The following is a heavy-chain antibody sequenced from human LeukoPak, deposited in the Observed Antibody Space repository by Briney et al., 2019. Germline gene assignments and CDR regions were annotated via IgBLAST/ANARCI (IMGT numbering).Heavy chain of an antibody. Sequence: ASVKVSCKASGYTFTGYYMHWVRQAPGQGLEWMGWINPNSGGTNYAQKFQGRVTMTRDTSISTAYMGLSRLRSDDTAVYYCARNSGYDFRYYYYYMDVWGKGTTVTVSS. J-gene: IGHJ6*03. CDR3: ARNSGYDFRYYYYYMDV. V-gene: IGHV1-2*02. CDR1: GYTFTGYY. D-gene: IGHD5-12*01. CDR2: INPNSGGT.